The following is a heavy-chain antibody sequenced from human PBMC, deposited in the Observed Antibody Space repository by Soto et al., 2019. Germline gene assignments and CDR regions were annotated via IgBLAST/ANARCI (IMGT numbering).Heavy chain of an antibody. Sequence: GGSLRLSCVASGFTFSDSWMHWVRQAPGKGLVWVSRVNEDGRGRNYADSVKGRFTISRDNPKNTVYLQMNSLRAEDTAVYYCARVAVVTRGIDYWGQGTLVTVSS. CDR1: GFTFSDSW. D-gene: IGHD6-19*01. CDR3: ARVAVVTRGIDY. V-gene: IGHV3-74*01. CDR2: VNEDGRGR. J-gene: IGHJ4*02.